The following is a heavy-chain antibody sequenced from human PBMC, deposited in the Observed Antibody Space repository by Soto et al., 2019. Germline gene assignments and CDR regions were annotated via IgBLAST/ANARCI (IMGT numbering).Heavy chain of an antibody. CDR3: ARVGDIVVVGPWFDP. D-gene: IGHD2-2*01. CDR2: ISGDNGNT. Sequence: GASVKVSCKASGYMFTTYGISWVRQAPGQGLEWMGWISGDNGNTNYAQNLQDRVTMTTDTSTSTAYMELRSLRPDDTAVYYCARVGDIVVVGPWFDPWGQGTLVTVSS. J-gene: IGHJ5*02. CDR1: GYMFTTYG. V-gene: IGHV1-18*04.